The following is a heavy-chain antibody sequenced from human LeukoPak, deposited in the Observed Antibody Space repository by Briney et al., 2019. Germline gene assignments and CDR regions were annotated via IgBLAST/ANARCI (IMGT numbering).Heavy chain of an antibody. Sequence: GGPLRPSCAASGFTFSSYAMSWVRQAPGKGLEWVSAISGSGGSTYYADSVKGRFTISRDDAKNTLYLQMDSLRAEDTAVYYCVAARADNDYWGQGTLVTVSS. CDR2: ISGSGGST. D-gene: IGHD6-6*01. CDR3: VAARADNDY. V-gene: IGHV3-23*01. J-gene: IGHJ4*02. CDR1: GFTFSSYA.